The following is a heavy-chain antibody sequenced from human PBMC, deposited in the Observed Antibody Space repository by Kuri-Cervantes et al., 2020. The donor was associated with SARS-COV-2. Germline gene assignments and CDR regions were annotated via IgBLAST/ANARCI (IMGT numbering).Heavy chain of an antibody. J-gene: IGHJ6*03. Sequence: GGSLRLSCAASGFTFSSYSMNWVRQAPGKGLEWVSYISSSSSTIYYADSVKGRFTISRDNAKNSLYLQMNSLRAEDTAVYYCARDLLYYYYYMDVWGKGTTVTVYS. CDR3: ARDLLYYYYYMDV. CDR2: ISSSSSTI. CDR1: GFTFSSYS. V-gene: IGHV3-48*01.